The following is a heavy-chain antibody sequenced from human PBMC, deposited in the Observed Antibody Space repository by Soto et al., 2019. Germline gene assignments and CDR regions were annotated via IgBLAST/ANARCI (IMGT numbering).Heavy chain of an antibody. CDR3: TTDPEDYYGSGNDY. Sequence: GGSLRLSCAASGFTFSNAWMSWVRQAPGKGLEWVGRIKSKTDGGTTDYAAPVKGRFTISRDDSKNTLYLQMNSLKTEDTAVYYCTTDPEDYYGSGNDYWGQGTLVTVSS. D-gene: IGHD3-10*01. J-gene: IGHJ4*02. CDR1: GFTFSNAW. CDR2: IKSKTDGGTT. V-gene: IGHV3-15*01.